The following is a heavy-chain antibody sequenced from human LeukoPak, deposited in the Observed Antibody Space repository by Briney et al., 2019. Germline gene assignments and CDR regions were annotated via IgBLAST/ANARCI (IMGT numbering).Heavy chain of an antibody. CDR3: ARDLRSGAARPSWFDP. J-gene: IGHJ5*02. D-gene: IGHD6-6*01. CDR1: GGSFSGYY. V-gene: IGHV4-34*01. CDR2: INHSGST. Sequence: SETLSLTCAVYGGSFSGYYWSWIRQPPGKGLEWIGEINHSGSTNYNPSPKSRVTISVDTSKNQFSLKLSSVTAADTAVYYCARDLRSGAARPSWFDPWGQGTLVTVSS.